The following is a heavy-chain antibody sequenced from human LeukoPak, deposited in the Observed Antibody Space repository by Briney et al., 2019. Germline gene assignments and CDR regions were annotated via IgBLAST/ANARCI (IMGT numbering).Heavy chain of an antibody. D-gene: IGHD2-2*01. CDR1: GGSISSSNW. CDR2: IYHSGST. V-gene: IGHV4-4*02. J-gene: IGHJ6*02. CDR3: ARLAGDCSSTSCYRYGMDV. Sequence: SETLSLTCAVSGGSISSSNWWSWVRQPPGKGLERIGEIYHSGSTNYNPSLKSRVTISVDKSKNQFSLKLSSVTAADTALYYCARLAGDCSSTSCYRYGMDVWGQGTTVTVSS.